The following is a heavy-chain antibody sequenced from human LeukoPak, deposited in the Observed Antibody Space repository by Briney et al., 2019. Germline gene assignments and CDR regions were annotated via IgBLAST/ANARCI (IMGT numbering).Heavy chain of an antibody. Sequence: SVKVSCKASGGTFSSYAISWVRQAPGQGLEWMGGIIPIFGTTNYAQKFQGRVTITAAESTSTAYRELSSLRSEDTAVYYCASGNDDIVVVPADDYYYGMDVWGKGTTVTVSS. CDR1: GGTFSSYA. J-gene: IGHJ6*04. D-gene: IGHD2-2*01. V-gene: IGHV1-69*13. CDR3: ASGNDDIVVVPADDYYYGMDV. CDR2: IIPIFGTT.